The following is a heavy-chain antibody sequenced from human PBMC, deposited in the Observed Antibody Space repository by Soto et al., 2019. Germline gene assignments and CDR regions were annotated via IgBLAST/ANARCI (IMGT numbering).Heavy chain of an antibody. J-gene: IGHJ4*02. CDR1: GFTW. V-gene: IGHV3-74*01. Sequence: EVQLVESGGGLIQPGGSVRLSCAASGFTWMHWVRQRPGKGMEWVSEIDSDGSSTDYADSVKGRFTVSRDNAQNSLFLQMNSLRAEDTAVYYCASLSAPVVHWGQGILVTVSS. D-gene: IGHD2-2*01. CDR2: IDSDGSST. CDR3: ASLSAPVVH.